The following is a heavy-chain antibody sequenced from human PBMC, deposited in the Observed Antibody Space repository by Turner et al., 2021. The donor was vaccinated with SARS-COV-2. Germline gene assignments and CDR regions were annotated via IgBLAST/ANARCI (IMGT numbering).Heavy chain of an antibody. CDR2: IWYDGSNK. CDR1: GFTFSSYG. Sequence: QVQLVESGGGVVQPGRSLRLSCAASGFTFSSYGMHWVRQAPGKGLESVAFIWYDGSNKYYADSVKGRFTISRDNSKNTLYLQMNSLRAEDTAVYYCARDKGEGSSGWLIPSGSYYFDYWGQGTLVTVSS. D-gene: IGHD6-19*01. J-gene: IGHJ4*02. CDR3: ARDKGEGSSGWLIPSGSYYFDY. V-gene: IGHV3-33*01.